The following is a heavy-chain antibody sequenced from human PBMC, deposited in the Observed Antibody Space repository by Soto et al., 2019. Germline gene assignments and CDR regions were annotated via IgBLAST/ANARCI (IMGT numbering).Heavy chain of an antibody. CDR1: GYSFTRYW. V-gene: IGHV5-51*01. CDR2: IYPGDSDT. Sequence: GESLKISCKGSGYSFTRYWIGWVRQMPGKGLEWMGIIYPGDSDTRYSPSFQGQVTISADKSISTAYLQWSSLKASDTAMYYCARQGLDSSGYLVYFDYWGQGTLVTVSS. J-gene: IGHJ4*02. CDR3: ARQGLDSSGYLVYFDY. D-gene: IGHD3-22*01.